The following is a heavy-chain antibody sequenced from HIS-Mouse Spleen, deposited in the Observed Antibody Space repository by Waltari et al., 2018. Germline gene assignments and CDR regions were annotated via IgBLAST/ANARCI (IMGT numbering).Heavy chain of an antibody. CDR3: AREIPYSSSWYDWYFDL. V-gene: IGHV4-39*07. CDR2: IDYSGST. D-gene: IGHD6-13*01. CDR1: GGSISSSSYY. Sequence: QLQLQESGPGLVKPSETLSLTCTVSGGSISSSSYYWGWIRQPPGKGLEGIGSIDYSGSTVYNPALKSRVTISVDTSKNQFSLKLSSVTAADTAVYYCAREIPYSSSWYDWYFDLWGRGTLVTVSS. J-gene: IGHJ2*01.